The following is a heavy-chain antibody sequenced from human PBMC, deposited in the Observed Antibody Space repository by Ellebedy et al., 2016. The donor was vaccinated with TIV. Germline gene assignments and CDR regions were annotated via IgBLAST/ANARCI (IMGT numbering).Heavy chain of an antibody. D-gene: IGHD5-12*01. CDR3: AKDGLGYQFDY. J-gene: IGHJ4*02. CDR1: GFTFSSYA. V-gene: IGHV3-23*01. CDR2: ISGSGSST. Sequence: GESLKISCAASGFTFSSYAMSWVRQAPGKGLEWVSAISGSGSSTYYADSVKGRFTISRDNSKNTLYLQMNSLRAEDTAVYYCAKDGLGYQFDYWGQGTLVTVSS.